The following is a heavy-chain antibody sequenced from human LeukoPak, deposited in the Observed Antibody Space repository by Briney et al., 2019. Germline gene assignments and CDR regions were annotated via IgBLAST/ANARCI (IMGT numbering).Heavy chain of an antibody. V-gene: IGHV4-61*09. CDR1: GDSISSGSYC. CDR2: MYTSGST. Sequence: RASETLSLTCTVSGDSISSGSYCWGWIRQPAGKGLEWIVHMYTSGSTNYTPSLKSRVTISVDPSKNQFSLKLSSVTAADTAVYYCARGHSSSWYYYYMDVWGKGTTVTVSS. J-gene: IGHJ6*03. D-gene: IGHD6-13*01. CDR3: ARGHSSSWYYYYMDV.